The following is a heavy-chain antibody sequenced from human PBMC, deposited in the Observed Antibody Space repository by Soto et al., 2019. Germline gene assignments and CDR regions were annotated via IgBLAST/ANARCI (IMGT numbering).Heavy chain of an antibody. CDR1: PGSINSSSYY. CDR2: IYYRGTT. J-gene: IGHJ3*02. Sequence: TSETLSLTCTVSPGSINSSSYYWGWIRQPPGKRLEWLGRIYYRGTTYYNPSPKSRVTISVDTSKSRFSLKPSSVTAADTAVYYCATLAAAGTSELFDIWGRGTMGTV. D-gene: IGHD6-13*01. V-gene: IGHV4-39*01. CDR3: ATLAAAGTSELFDI.